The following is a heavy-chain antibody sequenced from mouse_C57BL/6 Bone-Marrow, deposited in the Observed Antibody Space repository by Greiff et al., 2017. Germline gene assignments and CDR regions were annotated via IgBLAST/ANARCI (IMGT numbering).Heavy chain of an antibody. Sequence: EVQLQQSGPELVKPGASVKISCKASGYTFTDYYMNWVKQSNGKSLEWIGDINPNNGGTSYNQKFKGKATLTVDKSSSTAYMELRSLTSEDSAVYYCARRGITSEVDVWGTGTTVTVSS. J-gene: IGHJ1*03. CDR2: INPNNGGT. D-gene: IGHD1-1*01. CDR1: GYTFTDYY. V-gene: IGHV1-26*01. CDR3: ARRGITSEVDV.